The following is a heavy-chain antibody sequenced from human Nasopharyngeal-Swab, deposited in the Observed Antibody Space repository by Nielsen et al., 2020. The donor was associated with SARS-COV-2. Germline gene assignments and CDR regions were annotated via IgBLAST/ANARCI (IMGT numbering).Heavy chain of an antibody. J-gene: IGHJ4*02. D-gene: IGHD6-19*01. CDR1: GFTFSNYW. CDR2: ISEGGSET. Sequence: GGSLRLSCATSGFTFSNYWMSWVRQAPGKGLEWVASISEGGSETYYEDSVKCRFTISRDNAKNSLYLQMNTLRAEDTAVYYCTTSSGWCFQFWGQGSLITVSS. CDR3: TTSSGWCFQF. V-gene: IGHV3-7*02.